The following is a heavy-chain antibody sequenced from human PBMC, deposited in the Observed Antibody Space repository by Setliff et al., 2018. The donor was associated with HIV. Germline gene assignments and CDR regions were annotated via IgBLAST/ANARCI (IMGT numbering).Heavy chain of an antibody. CDR2: LNTETGNS. CDR3: ARVGSYWSTFDY. Sequence: ASVKVSCKASGYTLTTYGISWVRQAPGQGLQWMGWLNTETGNSMYAQGFTGRFVFSLDTSVSTAFLQINSLKAEDTVMYYCARVGSYWSTFDYWGQGALVTVSS. D-gene: IGHD1-26*01. CDR1: GYTLTTYG. J-gene: IGHJ4*02. V-gene: IGHV7-4-1*02.